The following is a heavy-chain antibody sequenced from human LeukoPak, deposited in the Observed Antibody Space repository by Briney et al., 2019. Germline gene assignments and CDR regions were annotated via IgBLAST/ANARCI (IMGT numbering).Heavy chain of an antibody. J-gene: IGHJ4*02. CDR3: ARGGIPIDY. Sequence: PGGSLRLSCAASGFTFSSYSMNWVRQAPGKGLEWVSYISSSSTIYYADSVKGRFTISRDNAKNSLYLQMNSLRDEDTAVYYCARGGIPIDYWGQGTLVTVSS. V-gene: IGHV3-48*02. CDR2: ISSSSTI. D-gene: IGHD5-18*01. CDR1: GFTFSSYS.